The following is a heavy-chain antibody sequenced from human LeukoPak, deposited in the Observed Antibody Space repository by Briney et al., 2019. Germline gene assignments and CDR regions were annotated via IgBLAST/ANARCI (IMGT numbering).Heavy chain of an antibody. J-gene: IGHJ4*02. CDR2: ISAYNGHT. CDR1: NYTYTDYG. D-gene: IGHD1-20*01. V-gene: IGHV1-18*01. CDR3: ARDHSRYNWNDGWGGRYFDY. Sequence: ASVTVSCKASNYTYTDYGINWVRQAPGQGLEWVGWISAYNGHTYYAQKFQGRITMTTDTSTTTAHMELRSLRSDDTAVYYCARDHSRYNWNDGWGGRYFDYWGQGTLVTVSS.